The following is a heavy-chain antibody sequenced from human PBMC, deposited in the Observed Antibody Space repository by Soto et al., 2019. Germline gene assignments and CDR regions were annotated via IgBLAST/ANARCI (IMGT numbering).Heavy chain of an antibody. Sequence: SETLSLTCTVSGGSISSYYWSWIRQPPGKGLEWIGYIYYSGSTNYNPSLKSRVTISVDTSKNQFSLKLSSVTAADTAVYYCARQRPVPRGITMVRGGTDWGQGTLVTVSS. CDR3: ARQRPVPRGITMVRGGTD. CDR1: GGSISSYY. D-gene: IGHD3-10*01. CDR2: IYYSGST. J-gene: IGHJ4*02. V-gene: IGHV4-59*08.